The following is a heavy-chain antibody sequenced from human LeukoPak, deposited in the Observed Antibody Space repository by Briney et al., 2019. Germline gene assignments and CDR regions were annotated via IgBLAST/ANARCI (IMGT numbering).Heavy chain of an antibody. CDR3: ARVVGRVCSSTSCVEDWFDP. Sequence: GGSLRLSCAASGFTFSDYYMSWIRQAPGKGLEWVSYISSSSSYTNYADSVKGRFTISRDNAKNSLYLQMNSLRAEDTAVYYCARVVGRVCSSTSCVEDWFDPWGQGTLVTVSS. V-gene: IGHV3-11*03. J-gene: IGHJ5*02. CDR1: GFTFSDYY. CDR2: ISSSSSYT. D-gene: IGHD2-2*01.